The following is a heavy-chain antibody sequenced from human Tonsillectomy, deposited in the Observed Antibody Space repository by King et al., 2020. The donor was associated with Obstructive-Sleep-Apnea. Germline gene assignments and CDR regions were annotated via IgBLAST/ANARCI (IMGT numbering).Heavy chain of an antibody. J-gene: IGHJ4*02. CDR1: DGSISSYY. Sequence: MQLQESGPGLVKPSETLSLTCTVSDGSISSYYWSWIRQPPGKGLEWIGYIYYSGATNYNPSLKSRVTISVDTSKNQFSLKLSSVTAADTAVYYCARDRLGLPIDYWGQGTLVTVSS. CDR3: ARDRLGLPIDY. V-gene: IGHV4-59*01. D-gene: IGHD3-22*01. CDR2: IYYSGAT.